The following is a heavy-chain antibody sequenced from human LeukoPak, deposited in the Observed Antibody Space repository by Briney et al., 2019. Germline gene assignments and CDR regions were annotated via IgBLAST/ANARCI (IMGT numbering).Heavy chain of an antibody. J-gene: IGHJ4*02. Sequence: GGSLRLSCAASGFVFSSYEMNWVRQAPGKGLQWVSYISTSGTTIHYADAVKGRFTLSRDNAKNLVYLQMSSLRAEYTAVYYWAGLQSYGGYDYWGQGTLVTVFS. V-gene: IGHV3-48*03. CDR1: GFVFSSYE. D-gene: IGHD5-12*01. CDR3: AGLQSYGGYDY. CDR2: ISTSGTTI.